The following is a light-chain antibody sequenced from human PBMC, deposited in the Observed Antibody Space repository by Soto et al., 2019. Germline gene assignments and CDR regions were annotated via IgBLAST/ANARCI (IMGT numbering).Light chain of an antibody. Sequence: QSVLTQPPSVSGAPGQRVTISCTGSSSNIGAGYDVHWYQQLPGTAPKLLIYGNSNRPSGVPDRFSGSKSGTSASLAITGLQAEDEADYYCQSYDSSPHVVFSGGTKLTVL. J-gene: IGLJ2*01. CDR3: QSYDSSPHVV. CDR2: GNS. CDR1: SSNIGAGYD. V-gene: IGLV1-40*01.